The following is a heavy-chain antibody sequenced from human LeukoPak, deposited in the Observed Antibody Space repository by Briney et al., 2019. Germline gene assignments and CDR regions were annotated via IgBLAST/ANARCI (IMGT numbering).Heavy chain of an antibody. V-gene: IGHV1-18*01. J-gene: IGHJ1*01. CDR3: ARDFKKGGSYSHFQH. Sequence: ASVKVSCKASGYTFTSYGISWVRQAPGQGLEWMGWISAYDGNTNYAQKLQGRATMTTDTSTSTAYMELRSLRSDDTAVYYCARDFKKGGSYSHFQHWGQGTLVTVSS. CDR1: GYTFTSYG. D-gene: IGHD1-26*01. CDR2: ISAYDGNT.